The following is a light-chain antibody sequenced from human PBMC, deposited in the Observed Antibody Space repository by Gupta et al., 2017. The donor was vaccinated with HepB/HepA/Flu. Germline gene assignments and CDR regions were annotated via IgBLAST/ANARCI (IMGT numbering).Light chain of an antibody. J-gene: IGKJ2*01. CDR2: DAS. Sequence: EIVLTQSPATLSLSPGERATLSCRASQSVSSYLAWYQQKPGQAPRLLIYDASNRDTGIPARFSGSGYGKDLTLTISSREPEDFAGYYCQQRSNWPPYTFGQGTKLEIK. CDR3: QQRSNWPPYT. CDR1: QSVSSY. V-gene: IGKV3-11*01.